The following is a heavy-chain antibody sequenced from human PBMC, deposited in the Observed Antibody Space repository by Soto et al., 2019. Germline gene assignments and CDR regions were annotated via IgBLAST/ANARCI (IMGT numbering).Heavy chain of an antibody. CDR1: GGTFSSYA. Sequence: QVQLVQSGAEVKKPGSSVKVSCKASGGTFSSYAITWVRQAPGQGLEWMGGIIPIFGIANYAQKFQGRVTITADESTSTAYMELSSLRSEDTAVYYCARGPDYGDYATYFDYWGQGTLVTVSS. V-gene: IGHV1-69*01. J-gene: IGHJ4*02. CDR2: IIPIFGIA. D-gene: IGHD4-17*01. CDR3: ARGPDYGDYATYFDY.